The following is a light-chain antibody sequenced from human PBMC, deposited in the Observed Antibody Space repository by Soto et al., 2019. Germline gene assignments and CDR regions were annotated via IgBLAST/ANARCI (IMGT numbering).Light chain of an antibody. J-gene: IGLJ2*01. Sequence: NFMLTQPHSVSESPGKTMTISCTGSSRTITSNYVHWYQQHPGSTPTTVIYEDDHKPSGVPDRFSGSIDPSTNSASLTISALNTEDEADYYCQTFHDANVVFGGGTKLTVL. CDR3: QTFHDANVV. V-gene: IGLV6-57*02. CDR2: EDD. CDR1: SRTITSNY.